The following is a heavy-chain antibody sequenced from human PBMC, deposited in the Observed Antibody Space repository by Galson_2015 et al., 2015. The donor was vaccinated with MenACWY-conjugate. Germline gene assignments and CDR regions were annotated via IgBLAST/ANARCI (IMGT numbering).Heavy chain of an antibody. V-gene: IGHV4-59*01. D-gene: IGHD6-19*01. J-gene: IGHJ4*02. CDR3: ARAHPGIAVAGIPYYFDY. CDR2: IYYSGST. CDR1: GGSISSYY. Sequence: SETLSLTCTVSGGSISSYYWSWIRQPPGKGLEWIGYIYYSGSTNYNPSLKSRVTISVDTSKNQFSLKLSSVTAADTAVYYCARAHPGIAVAGIPYYFDYWGQGTLVTVSS.